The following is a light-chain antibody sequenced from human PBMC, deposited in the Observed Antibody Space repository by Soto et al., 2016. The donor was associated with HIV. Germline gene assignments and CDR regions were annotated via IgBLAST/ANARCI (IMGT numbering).Light chain of an antibody. J-gene: IGLJ3*02. Sequence: SYELTQPPSVSVAPGKTARITCGGHNIGDRSVHWYQQRPGQAPVLVVYDDDDRPSGIPERFSGSNSRNTATLTISRVEAGDEADYHCQVWHSSSDHRVFGGGTKLTVL. CDR2: DDD. CDR3: QVWHSSSDHRV. V-gene: IGLV3-21*03. CDR1: NIGDRS.